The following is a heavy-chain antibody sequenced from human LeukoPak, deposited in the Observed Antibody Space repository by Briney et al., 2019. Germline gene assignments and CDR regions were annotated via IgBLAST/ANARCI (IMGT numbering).Heavy chain of an antibody. CDR1: GFTFSSYG. Sequence: GVSLRLSCAASGFTFSSYGMHRVRQAPGKGLEWVAVISYDGSNKYYADSVKGRFTISRDNSKNTPYLQMNSLRAEDTAVYYCAKDLTYSGSYYLGYWGQGTLVTVSS. CDR2: ISYDGSNK. J-gene: IGHJ4*02. D-gene: IGHD1-26*01. CDR3: AKDLTYSGSYYLGY. V-gene: IGHV3-30*18.